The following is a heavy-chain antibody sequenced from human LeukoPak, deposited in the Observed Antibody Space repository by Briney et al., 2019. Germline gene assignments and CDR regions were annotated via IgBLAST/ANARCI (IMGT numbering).Heavy chain of an antibody. Sequence: QAGGSLRLSCAASGFTFSSYGMNWVRQAPGKGLEWVAVISYDGNTQYYADSVKGRFTISRDNSNNMLSLQMNSLKAEDTAVYYCAKGRMMATIMISFDYWGRGTLVTVSS. CDR1: GFTFSSYG. CDR3: AKGRMMATIMISFDY. CDR2: ISYDGNTQ. D-gene: IGHD5-24*01. V-gene: IGHV3-30*18. J-gene: IGHJ4*02.